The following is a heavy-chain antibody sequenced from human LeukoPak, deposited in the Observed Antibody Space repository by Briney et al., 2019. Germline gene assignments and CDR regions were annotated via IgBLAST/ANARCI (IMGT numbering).Heavy chain of an antibody. CDR3: TSHVGGTARAWGYFQY. J-gene: IGHJ1*01. Sequence: GGSLRLSCAASGILFSDYYMSWIRQAPGKGLEWVSYISNSDSSIYYADSVKGRFTISRDNANKSLFLQMNSLRAEDTAVYYCTSHVGGTARAWGYFQYWGQGTLVTVSS. D-gene: IGHD1-26*01. V-gene: IGHV3-11*01. CDR2: ISNSDSSI. CDR1: GILFSDYY.